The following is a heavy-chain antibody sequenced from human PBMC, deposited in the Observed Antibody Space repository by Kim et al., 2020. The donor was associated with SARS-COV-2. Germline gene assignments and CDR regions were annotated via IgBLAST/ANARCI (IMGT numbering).Heavy chain of an antibody. CDR1: GFTFDDYA. Sequence: GGSLRLSCAASGFTFDDYAMHWVRQAPGKGLEWVSGISWNSGSIGYADSVKDRFTISRDNAKNSLYLQMNSLRAEDTALYYCATGGDTAMIYGMDVWGQGTTVTVAS. CDR3: ATGGDTAMIYGMDV. CDR2: ISWNSGSI. V-gene: IGHV3-9*01. D-gene: IGHD5-18*01. J-gene: IGHJ6*02.